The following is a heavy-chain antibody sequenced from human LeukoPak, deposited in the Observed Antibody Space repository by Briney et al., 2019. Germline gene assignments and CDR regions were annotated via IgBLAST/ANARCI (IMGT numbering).Heavy chain of an antibody. J-gene: IGHJ3*02. CDR2: IYYSGST. Sequence: PSETLSLTCTVSGGFISSYYWSWIRQPPGKGLEWIGYIYYSGSTNYNPSLKSRVTISVDTSKNQFSLKLSSVTAADAAVYYCARAPYSGYDFLLAFDIWGQGTMVTVSS. V-gene: IGHV4-59*01. CDR1: GGFISSYY. D-gene: IGHD5-12*01. CDR3: ARAPYSGYDFLLAFDI.